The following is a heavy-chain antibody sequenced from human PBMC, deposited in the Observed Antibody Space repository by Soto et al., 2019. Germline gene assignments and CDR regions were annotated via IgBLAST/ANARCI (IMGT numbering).Heavy chain of an antibody. CDR3: ARGDRGAFDL. CDR1: GFTFDYYW. J-gene: IGHJ3*01. Sequence: EVQLVESGGGLVQPGESLRLSCAASGFTFDYYWMHWVRQAPGKGLVWVSRIHSDGTSTTYADSVKGRFTISRDNAKNRLSLQMNSLRAEDTAVDYCARGDRGAFDLWGQGTVVTVSS. V-gene: IGHV3-74*01. CDR2: IHSDGTST. D-gene: IGHD1-26*01.